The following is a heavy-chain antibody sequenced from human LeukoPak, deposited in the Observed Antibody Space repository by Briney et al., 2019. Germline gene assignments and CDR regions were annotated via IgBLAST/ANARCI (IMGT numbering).Heavy chain of an antibody. CDR3: AKGYYDFWSGYYTFDY. Sequence: QSGGSLRLSCAASGFTVSSNYMSWVRQAPGKGLEWVSAISGSGGSTYYADSVEGRFTISRDNSKNTLYLQMNSLRAEDTAVYYCAKGYYDFWSGYYTFDYWGQGTLVTVSS. CDR1: GFTVSSNY. D-gene: IGHD3-3*01. V-gene: IGHV3-23*01. CDR2: ISGSGGST. J-gene: IGHJ4*02.